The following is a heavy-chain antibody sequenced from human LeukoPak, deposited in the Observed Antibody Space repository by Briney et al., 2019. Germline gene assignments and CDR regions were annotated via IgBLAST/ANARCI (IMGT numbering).Heavy chain of an antibody. CDR1: GGTFSSYD. V-gene: IGHV1-69*01. J-gene: IGHJ4*01. CDR3: TRVRELGDIVASIFDL. Sequence: ASVKVSCKASGGTFSSYDISWVRHAPGQGLEWMGGIITIFGTAHYAQQFQGRVTITADESTTTAYMELSSLRSEDTAVYYCTRVRELGDIVASIFDLWGQGTLVTVSS. CDR2: IITIFGTA. D-gene: IGHD5-12*01.